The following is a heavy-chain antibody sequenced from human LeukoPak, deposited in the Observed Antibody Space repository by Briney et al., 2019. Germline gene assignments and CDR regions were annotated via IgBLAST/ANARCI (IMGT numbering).Heavy chain of an antibody. Sequence: SETLSLTCAVSGGSISSSNWWSWVRQPPRKGLEWIGEIYHSGSTNYNPSLKSRVTISVDTSKNQFSLKLSSVTAADTAVYYCARHLNLWMVRGAVDAFDIWGQGTMVTVSS. CDR1: GGSISSSNW. CDR2: IYHSGST. J-gene: IGHJ3*02. D-gene: IGHD3-10*01. CDR3: ARHLNLWMVRGAVDAFDI. V-gene: IGHV4-4*02.